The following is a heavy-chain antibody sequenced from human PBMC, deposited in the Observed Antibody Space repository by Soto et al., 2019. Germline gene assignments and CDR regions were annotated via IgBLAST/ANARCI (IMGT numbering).Heavy chain of an antibody. D-gene: IGHD2-15*01. CDR3: PSVEGGGLSYGSQNNYYYYGRDF. CDR2: ISWNSGSI. Sequence: SLRLSCAASGFTFDDYAMHWVRQAPGKGLEWVSGISWNSGSIGYADSVKGRFTISRDNAKNSLYLQMNSLRAEDTALYYCPSVEGGGLSYGSQNNYYYYGRDFWGQGNTVAVSS. V-gene: IGHV3-9*01. CDR1: GFTFDDYA. J-gene: IGHJ6*02.